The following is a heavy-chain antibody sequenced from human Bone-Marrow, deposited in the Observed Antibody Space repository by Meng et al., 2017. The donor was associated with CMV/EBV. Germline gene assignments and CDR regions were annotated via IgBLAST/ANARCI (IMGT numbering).Heavy chain of an antibody. CDR1: GFTFSSYW. CDR2: IKQDGSEK. V-gene: IGHV3-7*01. Sequence: GESLKISCAASGFTFSSYWMSWVRQAPGKGLEWVANIKQDGSEKYYVDSVKGRFTISRDNAKNSLYLQMNSLRAEDTAVYYCARGGGGDYYGMDVWGQGTTVTVPS. J-gene: IGHJ6*02. D-gene: IGHD2-15*01. CDR3: ARGGGGDYYGMDV.